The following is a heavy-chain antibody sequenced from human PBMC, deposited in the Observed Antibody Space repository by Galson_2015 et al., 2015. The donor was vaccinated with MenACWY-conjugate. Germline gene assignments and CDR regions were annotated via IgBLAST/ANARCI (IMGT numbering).Heavy chain of an antibody. V-gene: IGHV4-30-2*01. Sequence: TLSLTCAVSGGSISSGGYSWSWIRQPPGKGLEWIGYIYHSGSTYYNPSLKSRVTISVDRSKNQFSLKLSSVTAADTAVYYCARAPPGYTVAFDIWGQGTMVTVSS. J-gene: IGHJ3*02. CDR1: GGSISSGGYS. D-gene: IGHD5-18*01. CDR2: IYHSGST. CDR3: ARAPPGYTVAFDI.